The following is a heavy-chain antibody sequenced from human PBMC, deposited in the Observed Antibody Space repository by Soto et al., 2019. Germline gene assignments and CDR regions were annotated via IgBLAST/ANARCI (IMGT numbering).Heavy chain of an antibody. CDR3: AKEANDYGDSYYFDY. CDR2: ISYDGSNK. V-gene: IGHV3-30*18. D-gene: IGHD4-17*01. J-gene: IGHJ4*02. CDR1: GFTFSSYG. Sequence: LRLSCAASGFTFSSYGMHWVRQAPGKGLEWVAVISYDGSNKYYADSVKGRFTISRDNSKNTLYLQMNSLRAEDTAVYYCAKEANDYGDSYYFDYWGQGTLVTVSS.